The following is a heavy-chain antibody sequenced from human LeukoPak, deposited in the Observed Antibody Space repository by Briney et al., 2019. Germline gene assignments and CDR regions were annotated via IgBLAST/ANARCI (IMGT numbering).Heavy chain of an antibody. D-gene: IGHD1-14*01. CDR2: ISYDGSNK. Sequence: GGSLRLSCAASGFTFSSYAMHWVRQAPGKGLEWVAVISYDGSNKYYADSVKGRFTISRDNSKNTLYLQMNSLRAEDTAVYYCAKGDYNTRDSFDYWGQGTLVTVSS. CDR1: GFTFSSYA. CDR3: AKGDYNTRDSFDY. V-gene: IGHV3-30-3*01. J-gene: IGHJ4*02.